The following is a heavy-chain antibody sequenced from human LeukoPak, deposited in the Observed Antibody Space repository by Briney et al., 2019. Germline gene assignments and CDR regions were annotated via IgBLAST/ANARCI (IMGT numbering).Heavy chain of an antibody. D-gene: IGHD3-22*01. J-gene: IGHJ4*02. V-gene: IGHV3-20*04. CDR1: GFTFGDYG. CDR3: ARRTGYYYDSSGYYYFDY. CDR2: INWNGGSA. Sequence: GRSLRLSCAASGFTFGDYGMSWVRQAPGKGLEWVSGINWNGGSAGYADSVKGRFTISRDNAKNSLYLQMNSLRAEDTALYYCARRTGYYYDSSGYYYFDYWGQGTLVTVSS.